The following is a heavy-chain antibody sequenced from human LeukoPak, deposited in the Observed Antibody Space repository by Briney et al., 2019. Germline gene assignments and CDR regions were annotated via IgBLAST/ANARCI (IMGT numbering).Heavy chain of an antibody. CDR3: VRDDATDDNGFDI. D-gene: IGHD3-9*01. J-gene: IGHJ3*02. V-gene: IGHV3-30*12. CDR2: IIDESRQ. Sequence: GGSLRLSCAASGFTFSSFGMHWVRQAPGKGLEWVALIIDESRQFYTPSVKGRFTISRDNSKNTLYLEMNSLRVEDTAVYYCVRDDATDDNGFDIGGEGTMVTVSS. CDR1: GFTFSSFG.